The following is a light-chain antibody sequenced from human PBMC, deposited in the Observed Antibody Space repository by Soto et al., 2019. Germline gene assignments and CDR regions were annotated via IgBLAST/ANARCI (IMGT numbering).Light chain of an antibody. V-gene: IGKV4-1*01. J-gene: IGKJ5*01. Sequence: IVLTQSPGSLTVSLVERATINCKSSQSVLYSSNNKNYLAWCQQKPGQHPKLLIYWASTRESWVPDRFSGSGSGTDFTLTISSLQAEDVAVYYCQQYYSTPITFGQGTRLEIK. CDR1: QSVLYSSNNKNY. CDR2: WAS. CDR3: QQYYSTPIT.